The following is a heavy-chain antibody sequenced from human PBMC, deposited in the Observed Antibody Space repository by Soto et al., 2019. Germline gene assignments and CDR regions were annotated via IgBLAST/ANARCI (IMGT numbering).Heavy chain of an antibody. D-gene: IGHD2-15*01. Sequence: QVQLVQAGAEVKKPGSSVKVSCKASGGTFSSDTISWVRQAPGQGLECLGRIIPILGIANYAQKCQGRVTSTADKSTSTAYMELSSLRSEDTAVYYCASDRSDSVVVVAATDAFDIWGQGTMVTVSA. CDR2: IIPILGIA. CDR3: ASDRSDSVVVVAATDAFDI. CDR1: GGTFSSDT. V-gene: IGHV1-69*02. J-gene: IGHJ3*02.